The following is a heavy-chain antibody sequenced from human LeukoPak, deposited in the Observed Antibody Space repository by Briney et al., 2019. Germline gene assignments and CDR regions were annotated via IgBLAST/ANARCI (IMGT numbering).Heavy chain of an antibody. V-gene: IGHV3-23*01. CDR1: GFTFGSYA. D-gene: IGHD6-6*01. J-gene: IGHJ4*02. CDR3: AKDLGYYSSSYFDY. CDR2: ISGSGGST. Sequence: SGGSLRLSCAASGFTFGSYAMSWVRQAPGKGLEWASAISGSGGSTYYADSVKGRFTISRDNSKNTLYLQMNSLRAEDTAVYYCAKDLGYYSSSYFDYWGQGTLVTVSS.